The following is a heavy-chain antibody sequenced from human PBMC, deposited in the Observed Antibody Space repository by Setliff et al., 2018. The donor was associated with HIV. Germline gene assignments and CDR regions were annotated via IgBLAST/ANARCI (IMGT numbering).Heavy chain of an antibody. Sequence: GESLKISCAASGFTFSSYAMTWVRQAPGKGLEWVSAISAGGGSTYYADSVKGRFTISRDNSKNTLYLQMNSLRAEDTAVYYCAKDQRFDPWGQGTLVTVSS. J-gene: IGHJ5*02. CDR2: ISAGGGST. CDR1: GFTFSSYA. V-gene: IGHV3-23*01. CDR3: AKDQRFDP.